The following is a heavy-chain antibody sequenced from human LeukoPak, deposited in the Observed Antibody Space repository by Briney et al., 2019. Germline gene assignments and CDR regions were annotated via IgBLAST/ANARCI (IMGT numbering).Heavy chain of an antibody. CDR3: ARGNYGDYDDYFDY. V-gene: IGHV1-69*13. CDR2: IIPIFGTA. Sequence: ASVKVSCKASGYTFTGYYMHWVRQAPGQGLEWMGGIIPIFGTANYAQKFQGRVTITADESTSTAYMELCSLRSEDTAVYYCARGNYGDYDDYFDYWGQGTLVTVSS. D-gene: IGHD4-17*01. J-gene: IGHJ4*02. CDR1: GYTFTGYY.